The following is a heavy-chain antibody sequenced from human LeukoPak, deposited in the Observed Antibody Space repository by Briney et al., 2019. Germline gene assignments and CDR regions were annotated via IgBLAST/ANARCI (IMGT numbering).Heavy chain of an antibody. Sequence: SETLSLTCTVSGGSISSSSHYWGWIRQPPGKGLEWIGSIYYSGSTYYNPSLKSRLTISVDTSKNQFSLKLSSVTAADTAVYYCARQSVVATHYYGMDVWGQGTTVTVSS. D-gene: IGHD5-12*01. J-gene: IGHJ6*02. V-gene: IGHV4-39*01. CDR2: IYYSGST. CDR1: GGSISSSSHY. CDR3: ARQSVVATHYYGMDV.